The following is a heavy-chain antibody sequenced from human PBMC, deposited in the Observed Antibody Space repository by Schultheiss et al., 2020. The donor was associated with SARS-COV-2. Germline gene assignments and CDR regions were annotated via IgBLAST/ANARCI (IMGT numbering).Heavy chain of an antibody. V-gene: IGHV4-38-2*01. J-gene: IGHJ4*02. Sequence: SQTLSLTCAVSGYSISSGYYWGWIRQPPGKGLEWIGSIYHSGSTYYNPSLKSRVTISVDTSKNQFSLKLSSVTAADTAVYYCARVFYPANFDYWGQGTLVTVSS. CDR1: GYSISSGYY. CDR2: IYHSGST. CDR3: ARVFYPANFDY.